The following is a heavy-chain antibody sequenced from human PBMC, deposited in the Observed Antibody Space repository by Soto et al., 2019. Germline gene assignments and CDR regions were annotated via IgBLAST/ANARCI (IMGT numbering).Heavy chain of an antibody. D-gene: IGHD2-21*01. CDR1: GFTFSDYY. CDR3: ARDTVVIGHDAFDI. V-gene: IGHV3-11*01. CDR2: ISSSGSTI. Sequence: GGSLRLSCAASGFTFSDYYMSWIRQAPGKGLEWVSYISSSGSTIYYADSVKGRFTISRDNAKNSLYLQMNSLRAEDTAMYYCARDTVVIGHDAFDIWGQGTMVTVSS. J-gene: IGHJ3*02.